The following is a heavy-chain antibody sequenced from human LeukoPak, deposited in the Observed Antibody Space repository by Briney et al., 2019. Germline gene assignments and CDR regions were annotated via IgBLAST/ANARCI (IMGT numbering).Heavy chain of an antibody. V-gene: IGHV4-59*01. J-gene: IGHJ4*02. CDR3: ARRGRLYYDSSGYLYYFDY. CDR1: GGSISGYS. D-gene: IGHD3-22*01. CDR2: IYYSGST. Sequence: SETLSLTCTVSGGSISGYSWSWIRQPPGKGLEWLGYIYYSGSTNYNPSLKSRVTISVDTSKNQFSLKLSSVTAADTAVYYCARRGRLYYDSSGYLYYFDYWGQGTLVTVSS.